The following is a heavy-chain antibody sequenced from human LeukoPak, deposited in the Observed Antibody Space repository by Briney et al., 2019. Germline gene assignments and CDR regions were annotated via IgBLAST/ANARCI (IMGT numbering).Heavy chain of an antibody. CDR1: GFTFGLYA. CDR2: IGPSGSNI. V-gene: IGHV3-48*01. Sequence: GGSLRLSCAASGFTFGLYAINWVRQAPGKGLEWISYIGPSGSNIYYADSVKGRFTISRDNSKNTMSLQMNSLRAEDTAVYYCAKDFNYHGSGVYNYYYMDVWGKGTTVTISS. CDR3: AKDFNYHGSGVYNYYYMDV. D-gene: IGHD3-10*01. J-gene: IGHJ6*03.